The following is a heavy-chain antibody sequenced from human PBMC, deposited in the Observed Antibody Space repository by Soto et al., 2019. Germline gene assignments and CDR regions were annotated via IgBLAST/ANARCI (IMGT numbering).Heavy chain of an antibody. CDR1: GGTFSSYA. CDR2: IIPIFGTA. V-gene: IGHV1-69*13. D-gene: IGHD4-17*01. CDR3: ARSVYGDYSSVNNWFDP. Sequence: ASVKVSCKASGGTFSSYAISWVRQAPGQGLEWMGGIIPIFGTANYAQKFQGRVTITADESTSTAYMELSSLRSEDTAVYYCARSVYGDYSSVNNWFDPWGQGTLVTVSS. J-gene: IGHJ5*02.